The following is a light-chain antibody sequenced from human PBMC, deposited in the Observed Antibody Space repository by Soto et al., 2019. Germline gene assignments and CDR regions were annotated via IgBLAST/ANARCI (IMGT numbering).Light chain of an antibody. CDR1: SSDIGNNY. CDR2: ETN. V-gene: IGLV1-51*02. Sequence: SVLTQPPSVSAAPGQRVTISYIGSSSDIGNNYASWYQHLPGTAPKLLIYETNKRHSGIPDRFSGSKSGTSATLDITGLQAGDEADYYCGTWDNSLSADVFGTGTKVTVL. CDR3: GTWDNSLSADV. J-gene: IGLJ1*01.